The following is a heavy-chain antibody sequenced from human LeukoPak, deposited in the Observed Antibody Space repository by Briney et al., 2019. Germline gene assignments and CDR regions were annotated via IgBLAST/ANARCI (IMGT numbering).Heavy chain of an antibody. Sequence: GGSLRLSCAASGFTFDDYDMSWVRQAPGKGLEWVSGINWNGGSTGYADSVKGRFTISRDNAKNSLYLQMNSLRAEDTAVYYCAKDAYVDTAMGTNPTFDYWGQGTLVTVSS. CDR1: GFTFDDYD. CDR3: AKDAYVDTAMGTNPTFDY. D-gene: IGHD5-18*01. V-gene: IGHV3-20*04. CDR2: INWNGGST. J-gene: IGHJ4*02.